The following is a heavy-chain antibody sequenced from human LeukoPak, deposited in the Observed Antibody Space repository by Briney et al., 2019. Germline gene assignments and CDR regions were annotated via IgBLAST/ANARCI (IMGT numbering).Heavy chain of an antibody. Sequence: GASVKVSCRASGYTFTSYDINWVRQATGQGLEWMGWMNPNSGNTGYAQKFQGRVTMTRNTSISTAYMELSSLRSEDTAVYYCARGPPPYCSGGSCYSYYFDYWGQGTLVTVSS. J-gene: IGHJ4*02. D-gene: IGHD2-15*01. CDR3: ARGPPPYCSGGSCYSYYFDY. V-gene: IGHV1-8*01. CDR2: MNPNSGNT. CDR1: GYTFTSYD.